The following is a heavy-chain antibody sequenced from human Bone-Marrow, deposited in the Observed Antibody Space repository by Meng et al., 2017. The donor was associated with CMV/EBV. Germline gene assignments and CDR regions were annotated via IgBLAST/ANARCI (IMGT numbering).Heavy chain of an antibody. CDR1: GFTFSSYS. Sequence: GGSLRLSCAASGFTFSSYSMNWVRQAPGKGLEWVSSISSSSSYIYYADSVKGRFTISRDNAKNSLYLQMNSLRAEDTAVYYCARAKPTYYDFWSGYYYYGMDVWGQGTTVTVSS. CDR2: ISSSSSYI. D-gene: IGHD3-3*01. J-gene: IGHJ6*02. V-gene: IGHV3-21*01. CDR3: ARAKPTYYDFWSGYYYYGMDV.